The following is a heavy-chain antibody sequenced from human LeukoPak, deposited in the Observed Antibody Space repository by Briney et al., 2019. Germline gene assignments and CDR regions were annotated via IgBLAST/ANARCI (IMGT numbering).Heavy chain of an antibody. CDR2: IYYSGST. V-gene: IGHV4-39*01. J-gene: IGHJ4*02. CDR3: ARHRVGAGFDY. D-gene: IGHD1-26*01. CDR1: GGSISSSSYY. Sequence: SETLSLTCTVSGGSISSSSYYWGWIRQPPGNGLEWIGSIYYSGSTYYNPSLKSRVTISVDTSKNQFSLKLSSVTAADTAVYYCARHRVGAGFDYWGQGTLVTVSS.